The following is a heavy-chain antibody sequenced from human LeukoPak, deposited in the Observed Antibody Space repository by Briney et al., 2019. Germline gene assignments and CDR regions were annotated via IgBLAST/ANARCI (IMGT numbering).Heavy chain of an antibody. CDR2: INHSGST. Sequence: SETLSLTCAVYGGSFSGYYWSWVRQPPGKGLEWIGEINHSGSTNYNPSLKSRVTISVDTSKNQFSLKLSSVTAADTAVYYCATRLYSSGWYGLGYWGQGTLVTVSS. CDR3: ATRLYSSGWYGLGY. V-gene: IGHV4-34*01. D-gene: IGHD6-19*01. J-gene: IGHJ4*02. CDR1: GGSFSGYY.